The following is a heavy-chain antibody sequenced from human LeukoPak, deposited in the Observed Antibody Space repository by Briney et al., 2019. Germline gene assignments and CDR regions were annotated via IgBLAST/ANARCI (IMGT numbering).Heavy chain of an antibody. J-gene: IGHJ5*02. CDR1: GFTFSSYS. CDR3: ARGIAVAGANWFDP. V-gene: IGHV3-21*01. CDR2: ISSSSSYI. Sequence: GGSLRLSCAASGFTFSSYSMNWVRQAPGKGLEWVSSISSSSSYIYYADSVKGRFTISRDNAKNSLYLQMNSLRAEDTAVYYCARGIAVAGANWFDPWGQGTLVTVSS. D-gene: IGHD6-19*01.